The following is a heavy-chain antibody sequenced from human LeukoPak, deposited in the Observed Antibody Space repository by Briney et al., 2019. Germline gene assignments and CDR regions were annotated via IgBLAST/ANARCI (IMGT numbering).Heavy chain of an antibody. J-gene: IGHJ6*02. CDR3: ARKGAGLYYYYGMDV. CDR1: GYGFTSYW. Sequence: KPGESLKISCKGSGYGFTSYWIGWVRQMPGKGLEWMGIIYPGDSDTRYSPSFQGQVTISADKSISTAYLQWSSLKASDTAMYYCARKGAGLYYYYGMDVWGQGTTVTVSS. V-gene: IGHV5-51*03. D-gene: IGHD6-19*01. CDR2: IYPGDSDT.